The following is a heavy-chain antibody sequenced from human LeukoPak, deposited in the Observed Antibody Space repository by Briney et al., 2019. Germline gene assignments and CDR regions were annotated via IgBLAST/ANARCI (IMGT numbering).Heavy chain of an antibody. V-gene: IGHV3-21*01. CDR2: ISSSSSYI. Sequence: GGSLRLSCAASGFTFSSYSMNWVRQAPGKGLEWVSSISSSSSYIYYADSVKGRFTISRDNAKNSLYLQMNSLRAEDTAVYYCASRYCSSTSCYPRDAFDIWGQGTMVTVSS. D-gene: IGHD2-2*01. CDR1: GFTFSSYS. CDR3: ASRYCSSTSCYPRDAFDI. J-gene: IGHJ3*02.